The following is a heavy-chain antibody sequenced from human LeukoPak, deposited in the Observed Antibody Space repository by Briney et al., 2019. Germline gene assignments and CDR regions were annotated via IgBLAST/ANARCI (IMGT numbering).Heavy chain of an antibody. D-gene: IGHD1-1*01. CDR2: IYYSGST. CDR3: ARDPGQTGYLDF. V-gene: IGHV4-59*01. CDR1: GGSISSYY. Sequence: PSETLSLTCTVSGGSISSYYWSWIRQPPGKGLEWIGYIYYSGSTNYNPSLKSRVTISVDTSKNQFSLKLSSVTAADTAVYYCARDPGQTGYLDFWGQGILVTVSS. J-gene: IGHJ4*02.